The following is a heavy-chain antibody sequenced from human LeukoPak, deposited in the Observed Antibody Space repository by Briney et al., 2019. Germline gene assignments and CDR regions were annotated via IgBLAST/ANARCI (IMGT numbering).Heavy chain of an antibody. CDR1: GFTFSSYW. V-gene: IGHV3-74*01. D-gene: IGHD3-22*01. CDR2: VKSDGSVT. CDR3: AKDLGYYDSSGYYHY. J-gene: IGHJ4*02. Sequence: TGGSLRLSCAASGFTFSSYWMHWVRQAPGKGLVWVSRVKSDGSVTNYADSVKGRFIISRDNAKNTLYLQMNSLRAEDTAVYYCAKDLGYYDSSGYYHYWGQGTLVTVSS.